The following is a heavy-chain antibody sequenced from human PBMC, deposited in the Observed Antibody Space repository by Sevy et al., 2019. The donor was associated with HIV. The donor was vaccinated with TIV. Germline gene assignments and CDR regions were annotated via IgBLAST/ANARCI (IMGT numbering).Heavy chain of an antibody. Sequence: GGSLRLSCVGSEFTFNDDFMTWVRQAPGKGLEWVSSISSSSSYIYYADSVKGRFTISRDNARNSLYLQMNSLRAEDTAVYYCAGGPLVRDGYSMDVWGQGTTVTVSS. CDR1: EFTFNDDF. J-gene: IGHJ6*03. CDR3: AGGPLVRDGYSMDV. CDR2: ISSSSSYI. V-gene: IGHV3-21*01. D-gene: IGHD2-2*01.